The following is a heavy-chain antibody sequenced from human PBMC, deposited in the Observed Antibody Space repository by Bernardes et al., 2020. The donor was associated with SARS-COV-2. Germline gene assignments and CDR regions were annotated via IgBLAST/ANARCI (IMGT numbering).Heavy chain of an antibody. D-gene: IGHD2-21*02. V-gene: IGHV1-18*01. J-gene: IGHJ4*02. CDR2: IVASNNNS. Sequence: ASVKVSCMASGYTFSSDGISWVRQAPGQGLEWMGWIVASNNNSKYAEKFQGRVTMTTDTSTSTAYMELRNLRSDDTAVYYCARSMTKVVTEDYWGQGTLVT. CDR3: ARSMTKVVTEDY. CDR1: GYTFSSDG.